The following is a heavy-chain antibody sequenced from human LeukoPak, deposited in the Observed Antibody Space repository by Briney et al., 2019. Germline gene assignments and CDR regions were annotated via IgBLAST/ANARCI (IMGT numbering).Heavy chain of an antibody. Sequence: GGSLRLSCAASGFTFRNYGMHWVRQAPGKGLVWVSRINRDGTTADYAGSVKGRFTISRDNAKNMVYLQMDSLRAEDTAVYYCVRLLDVDYWGQGTLVTVSS. D-gene: IGHD1-1*01. V-gene: IGHV3-74*01. CDR1: GFTFRNYG. J-gene: IGHJ4*02. CDR3: VRLLDVDY. CDR2: INRDGTTA.